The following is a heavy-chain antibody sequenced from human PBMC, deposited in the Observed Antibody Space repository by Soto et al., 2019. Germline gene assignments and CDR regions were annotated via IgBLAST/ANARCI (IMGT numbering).Heavy chain of an antibody. CDR1: GYIFPRHC. J-gene: IGHJ4*02. D-gene: IGHD3-22*01. CDR3: ARDYYDSSGYFAD. CDR2: INIGNGNT. V-gene: IGHV1-3*04. Sequence: QVQLVQSGAEVKKPGAAVTISCKASGYIFPRHCIHWVRQAPGQRPEWLGWINIGNGNTKYSQNFRGRVTITRDTSASTAYMDLTSLKSEDTAIYYCARDYYDSSGYFADWGQGTLVSVSS.